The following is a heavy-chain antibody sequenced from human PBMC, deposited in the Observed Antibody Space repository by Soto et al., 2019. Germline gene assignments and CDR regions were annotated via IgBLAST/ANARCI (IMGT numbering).Heavy chain of an antibody. V-gene: IGHV4-59*08. CDR1: GGSISSYY. D-gene: IGHD3-10*01. Sequence: SETLSLTCTVSGGSISSYYWSWIRQPPGKGLEFIGHIYYTGTTNYSPSLKSRVTMSVDTSKNQFSLKLHSVTAADTAVYYCARHYDSGSYPLDYWGQGTLVTVSS. CDR2: IYYTGTT. J-gene: IGHJ4*02. CDR3: ARHYDSGSYPLDY.